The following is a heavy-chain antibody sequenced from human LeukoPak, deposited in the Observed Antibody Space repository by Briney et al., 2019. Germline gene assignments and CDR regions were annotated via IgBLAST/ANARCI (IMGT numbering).Heavy chain of an antibody. CDR1: GFTFDDYA. Sequence: GRYLRLSCAASGFTFDDYAMHWVRQAPGKGLERVSGISWASGSIGYADSVKGRFTISRDNAKNSLCLQMNGLRAEDAAWYYCAKDGAGAPGFYYGMDVWGQGTTVSVSS. J-gene: IGHJ6*02. CDR2: ISWASGSI. V-gene: IGHV3-9*01. D-gene: IGHD4/OR15-4a*01. CDR3: AKDGAGAPGFYYGMDV.